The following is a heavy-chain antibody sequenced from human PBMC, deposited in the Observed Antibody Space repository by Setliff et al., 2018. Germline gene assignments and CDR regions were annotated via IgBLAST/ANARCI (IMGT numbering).Heavy chain of an antibody. CDR3: ARGYYDSYARYYVVGDY. D-gene: IGHD3-22*01. J-gene: IGHJ4*02. V-gene: IGHV1-18*01. CDR2: ISAYNGYI. Sequence: ASVKVSCKASGYIFNTFGISWVRRAPGQGLEWMGWISAYNGYIIYAQKLQGRVTMTTDTSTSTVYMELSSLRTEDTAVYYCARGYYDSYARYYVVGDYWGQGTPVTVSS. CDR1: GYIFNTFG.